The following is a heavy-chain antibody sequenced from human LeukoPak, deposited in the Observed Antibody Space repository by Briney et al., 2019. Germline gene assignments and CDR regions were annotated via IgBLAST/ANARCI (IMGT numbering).Heavy chain of an antibody. CDR3: ATELDY. Sequence: ASVKVSCKASGYTFTSYYVHWVRQAPGQGLEWMGIINPNGGSTSYAQKFQGRLTMTSDTSTSTVYMELNILKSDDTAVYYCATELDYWGRGTLVTVSS. CDR1: GYTFTSYY. J-gene: IGHJ4*02. V-gene: IGHV1-46*01. CDR2: INPNGGST.